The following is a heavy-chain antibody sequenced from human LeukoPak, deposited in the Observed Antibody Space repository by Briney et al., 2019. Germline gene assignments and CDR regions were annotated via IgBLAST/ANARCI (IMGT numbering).Heavy chain of an antibody. Sequence: ETLSLTCTVSGGSISSYYWSWVRQAPGKGLEWVANIKQDGSEKYYVDSVKGRFTISRDNAKNSLYLQMNSLRAEDTAVYYCARIEVYSSSWYFDYWGQGTLVTVSS. D-gene: IGHD6-13*01. V-gene: IGHV3-7*01. CDR3: ARIEVYSSSWYFDY. CDR1: GGSISSYY. J-gene: IGHJ4*02. CDR2: IKQDGSEK.